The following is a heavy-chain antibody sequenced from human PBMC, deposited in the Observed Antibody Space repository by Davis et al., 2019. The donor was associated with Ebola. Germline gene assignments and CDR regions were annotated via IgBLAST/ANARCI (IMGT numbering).Heavy chain of an antibody. CDR1: GGSFSGYY. J-gene: IGHJ5*02. CDR2: INHSGST. Sequence: PSETLSLTCAVYGGSFSGYYWSWIRQPPGKGLEWIGEINHSGSTNYNPSLKSRVTISVDTSKNQFSLKLSSVTAADTAVYYCARIDTTGIISWFDPWGQGTLVTVSS. D-gene: IGHD1-1*01. V-gene: IGHV4-34*01. CDR3: ARIDTTGIISWFDP.